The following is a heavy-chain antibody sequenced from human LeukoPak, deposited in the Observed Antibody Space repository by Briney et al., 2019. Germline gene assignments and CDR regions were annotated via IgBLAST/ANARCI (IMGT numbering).Heavy chain of an antibody. CDR2: IYYTGST. CDR3: ARRADYGGQDWYFDL. D-gene: IGHD4-23*01. Sequence: SDTLSLTCTVSDGSISGYYGSWLRQPPGKGLEWIGYIYYTGSTKYNPSLNSRVTISTDKSNDHFSLKLSSVTAADTAVYYCARRADYGGQDWYFDLWGRGTLVTVSS. V-gene: IGHV4-59*08. CDR1: DGSISGYY. J-gene: IGHJ2*01.